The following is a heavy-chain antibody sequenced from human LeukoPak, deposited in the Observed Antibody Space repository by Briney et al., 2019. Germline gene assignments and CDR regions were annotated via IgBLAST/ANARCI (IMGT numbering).Heavy chain of an antibody. CDR2: ISAYNGNT. CDR1: GYTFTSYG. J-gene: IGHJ4*02. V-gene: IGHV1-18*01. CDR3: ARDNPIAAAGTLDY. D-gene: IGHD6-13*01. Sequence: ASVKVSCKASGYTFTSYGISWVRQAPGQGLEWMGWISAYNGNTNYAQKLQGRVTMTTDTSTSTAYMELRSLRSDDTAVYHCARDNPIAAAGTLDYWGQGTLVTVSS.